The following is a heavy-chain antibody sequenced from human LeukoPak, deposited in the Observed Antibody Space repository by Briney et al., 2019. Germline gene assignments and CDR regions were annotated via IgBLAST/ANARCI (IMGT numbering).Heavy chain of an antibody. J-gene: IGHJ4*02. CDR1: GGTFSSYA. CDR3: ASAGVYGDYFSGDY. D-gene: IGHD4-17*01. V-gene: IGHV1-69*06. CDR2: IIPIFGTA. Sequence: ASAKVSCKASGGTFSSYAISWVRQAPGQGLEWMGGIIPIFGTANYAQKFQGRVTITADKSTSTAYMELSSLRSEDTAVYYCASAGVYGDYFSGDYWGQGTLVTVSS.